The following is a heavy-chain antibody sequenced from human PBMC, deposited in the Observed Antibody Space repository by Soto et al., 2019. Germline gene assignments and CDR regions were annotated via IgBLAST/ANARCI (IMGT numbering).Heavy chain of an antibody. CDR1: GFTFSSYA. D-gene: IGHD2-15*01. CDR2: ISYDGSNK. J-gene: IGHJ4*02. CDR3: ARGYDGGCLDY. V-gene: IGHV3-30-3*01. Sequence: QVQLVESGGGVVQPGRSLRLSCVASGFTFSSYAMHWVRQAPGKGLEWVALISYDGSNKYYADSVKGRFTISRDSSKNTLYLQMKSLRAEDTSVYAFARGYDGGCLDYWGQGTLVTVSS.